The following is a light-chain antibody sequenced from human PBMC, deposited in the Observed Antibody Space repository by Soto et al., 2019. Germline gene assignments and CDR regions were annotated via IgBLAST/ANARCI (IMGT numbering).Light chain of an antibody. J-gene: IGKJ4*01. V-gene: IGKV3-11*01. CDR2: DAS. Sequence: EIVLTQSPATLSLSPGERATLSCRASQSVSSYLAWYQQKPGQAPRLLIYDASNRATGIPARFSGSGSGTYFTLTISSLEPEDFAVYYCHQRTNPLTFGGGTKVEIK. CDR3: HQRTNPLT. CDR1: QSVSSY.